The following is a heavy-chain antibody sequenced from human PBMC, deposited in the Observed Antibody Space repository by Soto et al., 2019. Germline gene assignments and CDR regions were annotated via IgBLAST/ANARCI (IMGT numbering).Heavy chain of an antibody. CDR2: IHGSTGTT. CDR3: AKATATGGGAFEI. CDR1: GFTFSSYA. V-gene: IGHV3-23*01. J-gene: IGHJ3*02. Sequence: GESLIISCAASGFTFSSYAMNWVRQVPGKGLEWVSYIHGSTGTTYYEDSVNGRFTISRDTSKNTVYLQMNSLTAGDTAMYYCAKATATGGGAFEIYGQGTMVTVSS. D-gene: IGHD2-8*02.